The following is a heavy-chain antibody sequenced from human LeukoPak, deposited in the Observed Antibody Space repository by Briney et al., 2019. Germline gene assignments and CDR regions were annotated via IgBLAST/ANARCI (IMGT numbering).Heavy chain of an antibody. CDR2: INSDGSST. CDR3: ARPSGSYYYDAFDI. J-gene: IGHJ3*02. Sequence: GGSLRLSCAASGFTFSSYAMHWVRQAPGKGLVWVSRINSDGSSTSYADSVKGRFTISRDNAKNTLYLQMNSLRAEDTAVYYCARPSGSYYYDAFDIWGQGTMVTVSS. CDR1: GFTFSSYA. D-gene: IGHD1-26*01. V-gene: IGHV3-74*01.